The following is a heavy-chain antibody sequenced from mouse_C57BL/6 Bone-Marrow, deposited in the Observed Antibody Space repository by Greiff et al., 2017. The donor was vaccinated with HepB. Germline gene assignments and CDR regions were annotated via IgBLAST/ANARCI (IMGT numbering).Heavy chain of an antibody. CDR1: GYTFTDYE. D-gene: IGHD1-1*01. Sequence: VQLQQSGAELVRPGASVTLSCKASGYTFTDYEMHWVKQTPVHGLEWIGAIDPETGGTAYNQKFKGKAILTADKSSSTAYMELRSLTSEDSAVYYCTRRIYYGSSYDWFAYWGQGTLVTVSA. V-gene: IGHV1-15*01. CDR2: IDPETGGT. J-gene: IGHJ3*01. CDR3: TRRIYYGSSYDWFAY.